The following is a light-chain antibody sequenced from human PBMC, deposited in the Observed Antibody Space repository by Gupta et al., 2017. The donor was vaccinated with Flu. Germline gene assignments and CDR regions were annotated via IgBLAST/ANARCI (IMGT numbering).Light chain of an antibody. CDR2: GAN. CDR1: LLRSYY. V-gene: IGLV3-19*01. Sequence: SSELTPDPAVSVALGQTVRITCQGELLRSYYASWYQQTPGQAPVLVIYGANKRPSGIPDRFSGSRSGNTASLTITVAKAEDEADYYCNSRDSSGNHLWVFGGGTKLTVV. J-gene: IGLJ3*02. CDR3: NSRDSSGNHLWV.